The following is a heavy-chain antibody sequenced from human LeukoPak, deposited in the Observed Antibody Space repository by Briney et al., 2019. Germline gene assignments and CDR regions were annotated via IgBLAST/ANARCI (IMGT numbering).Heavy chain of an antibody. V-gene: IGHV1-69*13. J-gene: IGHJ4*02. D-gene: IGHD6-19*01. Sequence: GASVKVSCKASGYTFTSYDINWVRQATGQGLEWMGGIIPIFGTANYAQKFQGRVTITADESTSTAYMELSSLRSEDTAVYYCARDRYSSGWYEIDYWGQGTLVTVSS. CDR2: IIPIFGTA. CDR1: GYTFTSYD. CDR3: ARDRYSSGWYEIDY.